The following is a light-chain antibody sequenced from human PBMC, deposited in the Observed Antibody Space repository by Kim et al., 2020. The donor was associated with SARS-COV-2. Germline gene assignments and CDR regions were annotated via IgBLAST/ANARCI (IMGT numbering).Light chain of an antibody. V-gene: IGLV2-14*03. Sequence: QSALTQPASVSGSPGQSITISCTGTSSDIGSYDYVCWFQQHPDKAPRLMIHDVNKRPAGISNRFSGSKSGNTASLTISGLQAEDEADYYCSSYTSSSTLFGGGTQLTVL. CDR3: SSYTSSSTL. CDR1: SSDIGSYDY. J-gene: IGLJ2*01. CDR2: DVN.